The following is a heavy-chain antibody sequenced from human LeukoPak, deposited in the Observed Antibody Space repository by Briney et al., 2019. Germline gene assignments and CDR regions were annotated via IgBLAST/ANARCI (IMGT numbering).Heavy chain of an antibody. CDR1: GFTFSSYS. CDR3: AELGITMIGGV. D-gene: IGHD3-10*02. CDR2: ISSRSSTI. V-gene: IGHV3-48*04. J-gene: IGHJ6*04. Sequence: GGSLRLSCAASGFTFSSYSMNWVRQAPGKGLEGVSYISSRSSTIYYADSVKGRFTISRDNAKSSLYLQMNSLRAEDTAVYYCAELGITMIGGVWAKGTTVTISS.